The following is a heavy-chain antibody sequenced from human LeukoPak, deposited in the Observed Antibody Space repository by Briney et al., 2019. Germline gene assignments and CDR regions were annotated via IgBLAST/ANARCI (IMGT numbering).Heavy chain of an antibody. J-gene: IGHJ4*02. D-gene: IGHD2-2*01. CDR2: LSGSGYNT. CDR3: AKDPYGTRYFDY. CDR1: GFTFSSHA. Sequence: GGSLRLSCAASGFTFSSHALSWVRQAPGKGLEWVSSLSGSGYNTYYADSVKGRFTISRDNSKNTGYLQMNSLRAEDTAVYYCAKDPYGTRYFDYWGQGTLVTASS. V-gene: IGHV3-23*01.